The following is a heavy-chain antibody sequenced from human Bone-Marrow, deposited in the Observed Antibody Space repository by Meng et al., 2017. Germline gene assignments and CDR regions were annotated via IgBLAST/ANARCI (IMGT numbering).Heavy chain of an antibody. CDR3: ARSSTSPASYFFDY. CDR1: GGSVSSGSYY. CDR2: IYYSGST. Sequence: VQLPESGPRLVQPSETRSLTCTVSGGSVSSGSYYLSWIRQPPGKGLEWIGHIYYSGSTNYNPSLKSRVTISVDTSKNQFSLKLSSVTAADTAVYFCARSSTSPASYFFDYWGQGTLVTVSS. D-gene: IGHD6-6*01. V-gene: IGHV4-61*01. J-gene: IGHJ4*02.